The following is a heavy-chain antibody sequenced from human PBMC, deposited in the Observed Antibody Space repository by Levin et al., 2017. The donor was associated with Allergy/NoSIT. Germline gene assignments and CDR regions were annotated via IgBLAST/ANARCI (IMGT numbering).Heavy chain of an antibody. V-gene: IGHV1-8*01. D-gene: IGHD4-11*01. CDR3: AIPPMTTVPTRRYYYYGMDV. Sequence: ASVKVSCKASGYTFTSYDINWVRQATGQGLEWMGWMNPNSGNTGYAQKFQGRVTMTRNTSISTAYMELSSLRSEDTAVYYCAIPPMTTVPTRRYYYYGMDVWGQGTTVTVSS. CDR1: GYTFTSYD. CDR2: MNPNSGNT. J-gene: IGHJ6*02.